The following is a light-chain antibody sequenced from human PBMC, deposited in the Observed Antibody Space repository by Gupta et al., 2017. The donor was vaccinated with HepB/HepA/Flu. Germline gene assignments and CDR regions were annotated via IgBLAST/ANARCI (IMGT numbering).Light chain of an antibody. J-gene: IGLJ1*01. CDR2: SNN. Sequence: SVLTQPPSASGPPGQRVTISCSGRSSNIGSETVNWYQQLPGTAPRLLIFSNNQRPSGVPDRFSGSKSGTSASLAISGLQSEDEADYYCAAWDDSLNGPVFGTGTKVTVL. V-gene: IGLV1-44*01. CDR1: SSNIGSET. CDR3: AAWDDSLNGPV.